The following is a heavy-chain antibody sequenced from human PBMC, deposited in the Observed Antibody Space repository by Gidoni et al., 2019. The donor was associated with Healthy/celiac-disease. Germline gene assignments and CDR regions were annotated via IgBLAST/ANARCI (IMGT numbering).Heavy chain of an antibody. J-gene: IGHJ4*02. CDR3: ARGPTPSSGSPPGY. CDR1: GGSFSGYY. CDR2: INHSGST. V-gene: IGHV4-34*01. D-gene: IGHD3-22*01. Sequence: QVQLQQWGAGLLKPSATLSLTCAVYGGSFSGYYWSWIRQPPGKGLEWIGEINHSGSTNYNPSLKSRVTISVDTSKNQFSLKLSSVTAADTAVYYCARGPTPSSGSPPGYWGQGTLVTVSS.